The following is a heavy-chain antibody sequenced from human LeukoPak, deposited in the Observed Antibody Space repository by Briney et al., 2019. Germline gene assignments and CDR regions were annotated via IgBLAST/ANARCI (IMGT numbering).Heavy chain of an antibody. CDR3: ASVHNTPRSN. D-gene: IGHD1-1*01. V-gene: IGHV1-2*02. J-gene: IGHJ4*02. CDR1: GYTFSDYY. Sequence: ASVKVSCKAFGYTFSDYYIHWVRQAPGQGLEWMGWINPHSGGTKYAQKFQGRVTMTRDTSITTAYMELDRLRSDDTAVYYCASVHNTPRSNWGQGTLVTVSS. CDR2: INPHSGGT.